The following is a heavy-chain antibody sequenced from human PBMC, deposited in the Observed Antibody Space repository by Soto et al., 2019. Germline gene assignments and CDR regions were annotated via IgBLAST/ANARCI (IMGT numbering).Heavy chain of an antibody. V-gene: IGHV1-18*01. Sequence: QVHLVQSGAEVKKPGASVKVSCKGSGYAFTTYGITWVRQAPGQGLEWMGWISAHNGNTNYAQKLQGRVTVTRDTTTSTGYMELGSLRSDDTGVYYCARGRYGDYWGQGALVTVSS. CDR3: ARGRYGDY. CDR2: ISAHNGNT. J-gene: IGHJ4*02. D-gene: IGHD1-1*01. CDR1: GYAFTTYG.